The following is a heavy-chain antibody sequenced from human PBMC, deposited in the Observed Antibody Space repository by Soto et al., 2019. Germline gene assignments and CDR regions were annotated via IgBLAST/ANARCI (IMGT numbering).Heavy chain of an antibody. J-gene: IGHJ2*01. CDR2: INAANGDA. CDR3: ARGYCSGGTCYSGWYLDL. V-gene: IGHV1-3*01. D-gene: IGHD2-15*01. CDR1: GYSFTSYT. Sequence: QVQLVQSGPEVKKPGASVKVSCKASGYSFTSYTLHWVRQAPGQRLEWMGWINAANGDAKHSQNFRGRVTITRDTSATTGYMELSSLRSEDTAVYYCARGYCSGGTCYSGWYLDLWGRGTLVTVSS.